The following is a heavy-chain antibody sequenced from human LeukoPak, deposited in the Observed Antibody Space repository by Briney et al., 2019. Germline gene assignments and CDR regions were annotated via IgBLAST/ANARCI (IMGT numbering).Heavy chain of an antibody. J-gene: IGHJ4*02. V-gene: IGHV3-74*01. D-gene: IGHD3-10*01. Sequence: GGSLRLSCAAYGFTFSSYWMHWVRHAPGKGLVWVSRINSDGSSTSYADSVKGRFTISRDNAKNQLYLQMNSLRAEDTAVYYCARALSRTFSGHYFDYWGQGTLVTVSS. CDR3: ARALSRTFSGHYFDY. CDR1: GFTFSSYW. CDR2: INSDGSST.